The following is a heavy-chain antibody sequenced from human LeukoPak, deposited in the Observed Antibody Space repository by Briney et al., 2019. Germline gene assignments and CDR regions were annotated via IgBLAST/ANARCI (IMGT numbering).Heavy chain of an antibody. J-gene: IGHJ6*03. Sequence: SETLSLTCTVSGGSISSSSYYWSWIRQPAGKGLEWIGRIAFSGNTNYSPSLKSRVTMSVDTSKNQFSLKLSSVTAADTAVYYCARDVVLAGRSPFYYYMGIWGKGTTVTVSS. CDR3: ARDVVLAGRSPFYYYMGI. V-gene: IGHV4-61*02. CDR1: GGSISSSSYY. CDR2: IAFSGNT. D-gene: IGHD5/OR15-5a*01.